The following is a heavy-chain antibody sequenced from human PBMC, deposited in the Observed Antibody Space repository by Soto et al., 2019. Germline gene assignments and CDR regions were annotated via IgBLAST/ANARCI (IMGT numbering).Heavy chain of an antibody. CDR2: INPNSGDT. J-gene: IGHJ6*02. CDR3: AKGGAIVAAGTRVYLYNAMDV. CDR1: GYTFTGYY. Sequence: ASVKVSCKASGYTFTGYYVHWVRQAPGQGLEWMGWINPNSGDTYLAQRFQGRVTMNRDTSIGTAYMELRGLTSDDTAEYYCAKGGAIVAAGTRVYLYNAMDVWGPGTTVTVSS. D-gene: IGHD1-26*01. V-gene: IGHV1-2*02.